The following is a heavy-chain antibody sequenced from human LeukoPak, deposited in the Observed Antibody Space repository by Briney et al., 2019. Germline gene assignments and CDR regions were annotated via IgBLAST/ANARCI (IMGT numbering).Heavy chain of an antibody. CDR1: GYTFTSYA. D-gene: IGHD3-10*01. V-gene: IGHV7-4-1*02. CDR2: INTNTGNP. CDR3: ARDPKITMVRGAFDWFDP. J-gene: IGHJ5*02. Sequence: ASVKFSCKASGYTFTSYAMNWVRQAPGQGLEWMGWINTNTGNPTYAQGFTGRFVFSLDTSVSTAYLQISSLKAEDTAVYYCARDPKITMVRGAFDWFDPWGQGTLVTVSA.